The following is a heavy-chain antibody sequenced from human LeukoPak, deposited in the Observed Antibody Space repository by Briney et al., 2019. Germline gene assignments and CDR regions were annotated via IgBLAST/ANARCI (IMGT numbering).Heavy chain of an antibody. CDR3: ARWGQTSGYYYVDN. CDR2: IKQDGSVK. D-gene: IGHD5-12*01. CDR1: GFTLSSNW. J-gene: IGHJ4*02. V-gene: IGHV3-7*01. Sequence: GGSLRLSCGASGFTLSSNWMTWVRQAPGRGLEWVASIKQDGSVKYYVDSVKGRFTTSRDNARNSLSLQMDSLGVEDTAVYFCARWGQTSGYYYVDNWGQGTLVTVSS.